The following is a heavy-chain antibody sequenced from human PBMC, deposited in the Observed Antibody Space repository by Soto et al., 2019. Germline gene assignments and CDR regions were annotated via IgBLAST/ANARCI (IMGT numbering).Heavy chain of an antibody. Sequence: SETLSLTCTVSGGSISTDDYYWTWIRQPPGKGPEWIGYIYFRGSTYYNPSLESRVAISVDTSREQFSLRVNSVTAADTAVYYCVGQDSSAYFFEHWGQGTLVTVSS. CDR2: IYFRGST. J-gene: IGHJ4*02. CDR3: VGQDSSAYFFEH. V-gene: IGHV4-30-4*08. D-gene: IGHD6-6*01. CDR1: GGSISTDDYY.